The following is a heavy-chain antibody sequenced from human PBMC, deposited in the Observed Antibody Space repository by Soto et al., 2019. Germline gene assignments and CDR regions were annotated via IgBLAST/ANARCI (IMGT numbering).Heavy chain of an antibody. Sequence: EVQLVESGGGLVQPGGSLRLSCVISGSTLSSHWMTWVRQAPGKGLEWVASINQDGFGKHYLDSVKGRFTISRDTAKSSLYLQMDSLRVEDTAVYYCAKDHGSGRYPYWGQGTLVPVS. D-gene: IGHD1-26*01. CDR1: GSTLSSHW. CDR2: INQDGFGK. J-gene: IGHJ4*02. CDR3: AKDHGSGRYPY. V-gene: IGHV3-7*05.